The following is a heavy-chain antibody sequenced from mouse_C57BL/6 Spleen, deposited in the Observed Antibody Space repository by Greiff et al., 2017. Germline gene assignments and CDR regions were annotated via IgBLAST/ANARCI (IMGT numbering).Heavy chain of an antibody. CDR1: GYTFTSYW. J-gene: IGHJ2*01. Sequence: QVQLKQSGAELVRPGSSVKLSCKASGYTFTSYWMDWVKQRPGQGLEWIGNIYPSDSETHYNQKFKDKATLTVDKSSSTAYMQLSSLTSEDSAVYYGARYGNDEGYWGQGTTLTVAS. CDR3: ARYGNDEGY. CDR2: IYPSDSET. V-gene: IGHV1-61*01. D-gene: IGHD2-2*01.